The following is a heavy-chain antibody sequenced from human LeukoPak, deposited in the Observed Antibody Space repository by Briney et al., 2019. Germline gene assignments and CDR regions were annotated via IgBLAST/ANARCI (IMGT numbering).Heavy chain of an antibody. CDR1: GHSISSYY. CDR2: IYYSGST. D-gene: IGHD5-18*01. CDR3: ARVIEGGYSYGSYYYYMDV. V-gene: IGHV4-59*01. J-gene: IGHJ6*03. Sequence: PSETLSLTCTVSGHSISSYYWSWIRQPPGKGLEWIGFIYYSGSTNYNPSLKSRVTISVDTSKNQFSLKLSSVTAADTAVYYCARVIEGGYSYGSYYYYMDVWGKGTTVTISS.